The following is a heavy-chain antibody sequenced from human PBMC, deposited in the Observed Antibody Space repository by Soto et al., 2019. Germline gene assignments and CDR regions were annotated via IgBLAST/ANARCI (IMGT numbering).Heavy chain of an antibody. Sequence: QVQLVQSGAEARKPGASVTVSCRSSGDSFNDYSIHWVRQAPGQGFAWMGWINPNGGATKHAQKFQGWVSMTRYTSIRIVDMQLSRLRSDDTAVYYWARESGGATAILDYFYFYMDVWGTGTTVTVSS. CDR3: ARESGGATAILDYFYFYMDV. CDR2: INPNGGAT. CDR1: GDSFNDYS. J-gene: IGHJ6*03. D-gene: IGHD5-12*01. V-gene: IGHV1-2*04.